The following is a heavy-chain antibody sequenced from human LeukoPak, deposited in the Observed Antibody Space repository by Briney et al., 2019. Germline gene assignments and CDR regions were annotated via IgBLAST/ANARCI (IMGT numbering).Heavy chain of an antibody. J-gene: IGHJ6*03. CDR3: ATSYCSSTSCYDLGYMDV. D-gene: IGHD2-2*01. CDR1: GGTFSSYA. V-gene: IGHV1-69*13. CDR2: IIPIFGTA. Sequence: GASVKVSCKASGGTFSSYAISWVRQAPGQGLEWMGGIIPIFGTANYAQKFQGRVTITADESTSTAYMELSSLRSEDTAVYYCATSYCSSTSCYDLGYMDVWGKGTTVTVSS.